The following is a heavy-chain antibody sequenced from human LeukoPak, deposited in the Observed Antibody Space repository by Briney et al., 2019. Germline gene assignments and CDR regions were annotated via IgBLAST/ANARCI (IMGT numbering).Heavy chain of an antibody. V-gene: IGHV4-39*01. CDR1: SGSISTSNSY. CDR3: ARHRYYYRSGSYYGAPYYMDV. J-gene: IGHJ6*03. CDR2: IYYSGST. D-gene: IGHD3-10*01. Sequence: SETLSLTCTVSSGSISTSNSYWGWLRQAPGKGLRWIGSIYYSGSTYYNPSLKSRVTISVDTSKNQFSLKLSSVTAADTAVYYCARHRYYYRSGSYYGAPYYMDVWGKGTTVTISS.